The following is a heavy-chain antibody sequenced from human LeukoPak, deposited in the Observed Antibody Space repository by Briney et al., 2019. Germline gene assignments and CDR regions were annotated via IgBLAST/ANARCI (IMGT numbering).Heavy chain of an antibody. CDR3: TRGGSNFDY. V-gene: IGHV4-59*01. D-gene: IGHD3-10*01. CDR2: IYYSGST. Sequence: SETLSLTCTVSGGPLSSYYWSWVRQPPEKGLEWIGYIYYSGSTNYNPSLKSRVTISVDTSKNQFSLQLTSVTAADTAVYFCTRGGSNFDYWGQGTLVTVSS. J-gene: IGHJ4*02. CDR1: GGPLSSYY.